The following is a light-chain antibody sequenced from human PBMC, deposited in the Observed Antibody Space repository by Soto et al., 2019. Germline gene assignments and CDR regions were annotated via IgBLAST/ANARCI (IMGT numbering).Light chain of an antibody. CDR2: EVS. CDR1: SSDVGGYNY. J-gene: IGLJ2*01. CDR3: SSYTSSNTVI. Sequence: QSVLTQPASVSGSPGQSITISCTGTSSDVGGYNYVSWYLQHPGKAPKVMIYEVSNRPSGVSNRFSGSKSGNTASLTISGLQAEDEADYYCSSYTSSNTVIVGGGTQLTVL. V-gene: IGLV2-14*01.